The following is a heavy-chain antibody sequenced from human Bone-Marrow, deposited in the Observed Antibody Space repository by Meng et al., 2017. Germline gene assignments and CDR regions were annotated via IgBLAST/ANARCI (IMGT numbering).Heavy chain of an antibody. CDR2: ISRDGSIK. Sequence: GESLKISCEASGFSVSRYSLHWVRQAPGKGLEWVAVISRDGSIKSYAAFVKGRFTISRDNSKSTLFLQMNSLRVEDTAVYYCAREGLADFYGGHSGAFDYWGQGNLVTVSS. D-gene: IGHD4-23*01. CDR3: AREGLADFYGGHSGAFDY. J-gene: IGHJ4*02. CDR1: GFSVSRYS. V-gene: IGHV3-30*04.